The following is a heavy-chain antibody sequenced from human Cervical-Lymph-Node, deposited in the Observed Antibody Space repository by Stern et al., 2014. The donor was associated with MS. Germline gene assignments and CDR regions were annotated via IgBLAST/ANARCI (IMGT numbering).Heavy chain of an antibody. Sequence: VQLVESGGGVVQPGRSLRLSCAASGFTFSSYAMHWVRQAPGKGLEWVAVISYDGSNKYYADSVKSRFTISRDNSKNTLYLQMNSLRAEDTAVYYCARDEGVTVVVPAEYNWFDPWGQGTLVTVSS. D-gene: IGHD2-2*01. CDR1: GFTFSSYA. CDR2: ISYDGSNK. CDR3: ARDEGVTVVVPAEYNWFDP. J-gene: IGHJ5*02. V-gene: IGHV3-30*04.